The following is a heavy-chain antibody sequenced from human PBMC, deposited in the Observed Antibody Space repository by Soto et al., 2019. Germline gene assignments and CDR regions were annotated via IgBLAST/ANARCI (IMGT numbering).Heavy chain of an antibody. Sequence: ASVKVSCKASGYTFTSYYMHWVRQAPGQGLEWMGLINPGGGRTSYAQKLQGRVTMTRDTSTSTVYMELSSLRSEDTAVYYCARGLAVAYSPALLWGQGTLVTVSS. CDR3: ARGLAVAYSPALL. V-gene: IGHV1-46*01. J-gene: IGHJ4*02. CDR1: GYTFTSYY. CDR2: INPGGGRT. D-gene: IGHD6-19*01.